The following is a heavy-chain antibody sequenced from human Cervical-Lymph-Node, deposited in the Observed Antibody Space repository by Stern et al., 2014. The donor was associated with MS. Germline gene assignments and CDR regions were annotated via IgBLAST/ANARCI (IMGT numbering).Heavy chain of an antibody. D-gene: IGHD1-26*01. V-gene: IGHV1-69*01. CDR1: GGTFSSYA. CDR3: ARLRSGSYYGYFQH. Sequence: QVQLGQSGAEVKKPGSSVKVSCKASGGTFSSYALSWVRQAPGQGLEWMGGIIPLFGTANYAQKFQGRVTITADESASTAYMELSSLRSEDTAVYYCARLRSGSYYGYFQHWGQGTLVTVSS. J-gene: IGHJ1*01. CDR2: IIPLFGTA.